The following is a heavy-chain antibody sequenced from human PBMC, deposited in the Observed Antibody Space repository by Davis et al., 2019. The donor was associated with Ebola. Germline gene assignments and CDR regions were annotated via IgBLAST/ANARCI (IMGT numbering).Heavy chain of an antibody. V-gene: IGHV1-2*06. Sequence: ASVKVSCKASGYTFTGYYMHWVRQAPGQGLEWMGQINPNSGGTNYAQKFQGRVTMTRDTSISTAYMELSRLRSDDTAVYYCARAGGYCSGGSCYPAGWFDPWGQGTLVTVSS. CDR3: ARAGGYCSGGSCYPAGWFDP. CDR2: INPNSGGT. CDR1: GYTFTGYY. J-gene: IGHJ5*02. D-gene: IGHD2-15*01.